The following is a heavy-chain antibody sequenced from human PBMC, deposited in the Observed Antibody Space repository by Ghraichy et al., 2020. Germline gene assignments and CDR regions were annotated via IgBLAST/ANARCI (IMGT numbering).Heavy chain of an antibody. Sequence: GGSLRLSCVASGFTFSRYWMSWVRQAPGKGLEWVANIKQDGSEKHYVDSVKGRFTISRDNARNSQYLQMNNLRAEDTAVYYCARDTYYDVLPGYYMADYWGQGTLVTVSS. J-gene: IGHJ4*02. D-gene: IGHD3-9*01. CDR1: GFTFSRYW. CDR3: ARDTYYDVLPGYYMADY. V-gene: IGHV3-7*04. CDR2: IKQDGSEK.